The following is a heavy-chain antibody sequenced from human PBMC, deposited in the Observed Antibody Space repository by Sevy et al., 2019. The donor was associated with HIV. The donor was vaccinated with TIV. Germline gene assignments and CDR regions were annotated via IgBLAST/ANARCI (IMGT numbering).Heavy chain of an antibody. Sequence: GESLKISCTASGYTFPAFSFNWVRQAPGKGLEWLSYISTGTDHIYYADSAKGRFTISRDDVKNSVYLEMKSLRDQDTALYYCVRRGVDAYNVYFDLWGQGTLVTVSS. D-gene: IGHD3-10*01. J-gene: IGHJ4*02. CDR2: ISTGTDHI. V-gene: IGHV3-21*05. CDR1: GYTFPAFS. CDR3: VRRGVDAYNVYFDL.